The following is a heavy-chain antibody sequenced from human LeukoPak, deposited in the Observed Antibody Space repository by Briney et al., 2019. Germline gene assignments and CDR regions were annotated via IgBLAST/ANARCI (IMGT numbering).Heavy chain of an antibody. Sequence: GASVKVSCKASGYTFTGYYMHWVRQAPGQGLEWMGWINPNSGGTNYAQKLQGRVTMTRDTSISTAYMELSRLRSDDTAVYYRARHRAYSSSSPFDYWGQGTLVTVSS. J-gene: IGHJ4*02. V-gene: IGHV1-2*02. CDR3: ARHRAYSSSSPFDY. CDR1: GYTFTGYY. CDR2: INPNSGGT. D-gene: IGHD6-6*01.